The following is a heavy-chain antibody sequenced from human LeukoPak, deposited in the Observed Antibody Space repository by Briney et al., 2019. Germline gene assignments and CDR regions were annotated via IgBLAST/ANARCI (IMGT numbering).Heavy chain of an antibody. J-gene: IGHJ6*03. V-gene: IGHV4-59*12. CDR3: ARGSRSEYYYMDV. Sequence: SETLSLTCTVSGGSISSYYWSWIRQPPGKGLEWIGYISYTGSTTYSPSLKSRVTISVDTSKNQFSLKLSSVTAADTAVYYCARGSRSEYYYMDVWGKGTTVTVSS. D-gene: IGHD1-14*01. CDR2: ISYTGST. CDR1: GGSISSYY.